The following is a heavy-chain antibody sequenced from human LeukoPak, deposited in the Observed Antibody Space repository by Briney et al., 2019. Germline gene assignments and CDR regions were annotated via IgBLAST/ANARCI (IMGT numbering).Heavy chain of an antibody. CDR1: GGTFRDYA. CDR3: ARDSHKYSSSFDY. J-gene: IGHJ4*02. D-gene: IGHD6-6*01. Sequence: SVKVSCKASGGTFRDYAISWVRQAPGHGLEWMGGIIPIFGTANYAQKFQGRVTITADESTSTAYMEPSSLRSEDTAVYYCARDSHKYSSSFDYWGQGTLVTVSS. V-gene: IGHV1-69*01. CDR2: IIPIFGTA.